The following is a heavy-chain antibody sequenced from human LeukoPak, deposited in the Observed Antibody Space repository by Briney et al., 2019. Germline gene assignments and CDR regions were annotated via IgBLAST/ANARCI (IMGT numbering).Heavy chain of an antibody. CDR1: GFTFSSFG. D-gene: IGHD2/OR15-2a*01. CDR2: INYNGRDK. V-gene: IGHV3-30*02. J-gene: IGHJ4*02. Sequence: GGSLRLSCAASGFTFSSFGMHWVRQAPGKGLEWVSFINYNGRDKYYADSVEGRFTISRDSSKNTLSLQMNSLRAEDTAVYFCAKDSPTYYADSWGQGTLVTVSS. CDR3: AKDSPTYYADS.